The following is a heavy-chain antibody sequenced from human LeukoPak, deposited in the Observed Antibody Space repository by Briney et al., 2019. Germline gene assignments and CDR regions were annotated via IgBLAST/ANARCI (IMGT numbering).Heavy chain of an antibody. V-gene: IGHV3-74*01. CDR2: IISDGTST. CDR1: GFTFSDYW. Sequence: GGSLRLSCAASGFTFSDYWMHWVRQAPGKGLVWVSRIISDGTSTTYADSVKGRFTISRDNAKNTLYLQMNSLRAEDTAVYYCAKGRITMVRGVIIMVDYWGQGTLVTVSS. D-gene: IGHD3-10*01. J-gene: IGHJ4*02. CDR3: AKGRITMVRGVIIMVDY.